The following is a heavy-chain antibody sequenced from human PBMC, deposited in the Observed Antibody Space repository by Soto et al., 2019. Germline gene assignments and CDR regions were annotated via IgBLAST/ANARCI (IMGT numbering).Heavy chain of an antibody. J-gene: IGHJ6*02. V-gene: IGHV3-23*01. Sequence: GGSLRLSCAASGFIFSSYAMTWVRQAPGKGLEWVSDISGSGGSTYYADSVKGRFTISRDNSKNTLYLQMNSLRAEDTAVYYCASSYGSGTIGYYQYGMDVWGQGTTVTVSS. D-gene: IGHD3-10*01. CDR2: ISGSGGST. CDR1: GFIFSSYA. CDR3: ASSYGSGTIGYYQYGMDV.